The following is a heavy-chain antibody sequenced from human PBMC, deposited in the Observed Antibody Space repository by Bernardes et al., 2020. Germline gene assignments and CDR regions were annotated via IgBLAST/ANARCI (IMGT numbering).Heavy chain of an antibody. D-gene: IGHD3-10*01. J-gene: IGHJ4*02. Sequence: GGSLRLSCAASGFTLSNNWMHWVRQAPGKGLVWVSFTTTDGSGTSYADSVKGRFTISRDNAKNTLYLQMNSLRADDTAVYYCARGGNGAIDYWGQGTLVTVSS. V-gene: IGHV3-74*01. CDR1: GFTLSNNW. CDR3: ARGGNGAIDY. CDR2: TTTDGSGT.